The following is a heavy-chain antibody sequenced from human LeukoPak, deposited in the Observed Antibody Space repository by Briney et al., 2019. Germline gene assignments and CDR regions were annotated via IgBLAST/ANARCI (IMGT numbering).Heavy chain of an antibody. V-gene: IGHV1-2*02. CDR1: GYTFTGYY. CDR2: INPNSGGT. Sequence: ASVKVSCKASGYTFTGYYMHWVRQAPGQGLEWMGWINPNSGGTNYAQKFQGRVTMTRDTSISTAYMELSSLRSEDTAVYYCARGPTVPVSKSRAFDIWGQGTMVTVSS. J-gene: IGHJ3*02. D-gene: IGHD4-17*01. CDR3: ARGPTVPVSKSRAFDI.